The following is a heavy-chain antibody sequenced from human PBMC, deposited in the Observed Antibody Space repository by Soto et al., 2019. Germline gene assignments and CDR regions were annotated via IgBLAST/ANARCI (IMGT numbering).Heavy chain of an antibody. J-gene: IGHJ4*02. Sequence: EGQPVESGGGLVQPGRSLRLSCVASGLTVDDYAMHWVRQAPGKGLEWVSGISWNSGTLGYSDSVKGRVSISRDNARDSIYLQMNSLRVEDTARYYSAKEMVCMSAFGGLEHWGQGTLVTVSP. CDR3: AKEMVCMSAFGGLEH. CDR1: GLTVDDYA. CDR2: ISWNSGTL. V-gene: IGHV3-9*01. D-gene: IGHD3-16*01.